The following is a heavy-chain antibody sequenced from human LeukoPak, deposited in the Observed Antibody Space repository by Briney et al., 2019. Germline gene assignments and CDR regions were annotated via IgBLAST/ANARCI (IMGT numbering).Heavy chain of an antibody. CDR2: FDPEGGET. CDR1: GYTLTELS. V-gene: IGHV1-24*01. Sequence: ASVKVSCKVSGYTLTELSMHWVRQAPGNGLEWMGGFDPEGGETIYAQKFQGRVTMTEYTSTDTAYMELSSLRSEETAVYYCATAKPSSIRDYNGFVPWGQGTLATVSS. D-gene: IGHD2-2*01. CDR3: ATAKPSSIRDYNGFVP. J-gene: IGHJ5*02.